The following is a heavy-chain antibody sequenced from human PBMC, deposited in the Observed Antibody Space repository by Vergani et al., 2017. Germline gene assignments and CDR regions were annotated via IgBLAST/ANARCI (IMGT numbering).Heavy chain of an antibody. J-gene: IGHJ4*02. D-gene: IGHD3-22*01. V-gene: IGHV3-30*02. Sequence: QEQLLQSGGGVVQPGGSLRLSCIGSGYTFGHFDMHWVRQAPGKGLAWVAFIRYDGSNPQYIDSVKGRFTISRDNSKDTLFLQMNGLRPEDTAVYYCAKPDDYDSSGYVVDFWGQGTLVTVSS. CDR3: AKPDDYDSSGYVVDF. CDR2: IRYDGSNP. CDR1: GYTFGHFD.